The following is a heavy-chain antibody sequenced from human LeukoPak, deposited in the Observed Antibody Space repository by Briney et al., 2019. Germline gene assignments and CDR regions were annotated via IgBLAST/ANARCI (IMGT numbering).Heavy chain of an antibody. J-gene: IGHJ2*01. V-gene: IGHV3-23*01. CDR1: GFTFSSYA. Sequence: GGSLRLSCAASGFTFSSYAMSWVRQAPGKGLEWVSAISGSGGSTYYADSVRGRFTISRDNSKNTLYLQKNSLRADDTAIYYCAKSMTLQWRGFFDLWGRGTHVTVSS. CDR2: ISGSGGST. CDR3: AKSMTLQWRGFFDL. D-gene: IGHD6-19*01.